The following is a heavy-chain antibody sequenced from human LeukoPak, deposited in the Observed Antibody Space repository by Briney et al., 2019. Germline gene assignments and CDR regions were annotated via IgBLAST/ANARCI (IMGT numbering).Heavy chain of an antibody. CDR3: ARGSDYVWGSESNDAFDI. CDR2: IYTSGST. V-gene: IGHV4-4*07. J-gene: IGHJ3*02. D-gene: IGHD3-16*01. CDR1: GGSINSYY. Sequence: PSETLSLTCTVSGGSINSYYWSWIRQPAGKGLEWIGRIYTSGSTNYNPSLKSRVTMSVDTSKNQFSLKLSSVTAADTAVYYCARGSDYVWGSESNDAFDIWGQGTMVTVSS.